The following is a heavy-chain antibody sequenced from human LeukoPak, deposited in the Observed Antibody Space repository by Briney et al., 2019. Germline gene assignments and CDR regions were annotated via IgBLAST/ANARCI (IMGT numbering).Heavy chain of an antibody. CDR2: ISGSDGST. CDR1: GFTFSSYA. V-gene: IGHV3-23*01. D-gene: IGHD1-26*01. J-gene: IGHJ4*02. CDR3: AKDEGGIVGAPTDFDY. Sequence: GGSLRLSCAASGFTFSSYAMTWVRQAPGKGLEWVSSISGSDGSTYYADSVKGRFTISRDNSKNTLYLQMNSLRAEDTAVYYCAKDEGGIVGAPTDFDYWGQGTLVTVSS.